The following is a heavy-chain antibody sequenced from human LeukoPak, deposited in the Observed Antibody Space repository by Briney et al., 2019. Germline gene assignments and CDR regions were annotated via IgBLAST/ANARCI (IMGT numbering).Heavy chain of an antibody. CDR2: INRHGNT. D-gene: IGHD3-3*01. V-gene: IGHV4-34*01. CDR1: GEPVSGYY. J-gene: IGHJ4*02. CDR3: ARLVPERFFQLNPEGYYDY. Sequence: SEALSLTCAVSGEPVSGYYWGWIRQPPGKGLELIGEINRHGNTDYNPSLKSRVSMSIDTSKNQFSLKLISVTAADTAVYYCARLVPERFFQLNPEGYYDYWGQGTLVTVSS.